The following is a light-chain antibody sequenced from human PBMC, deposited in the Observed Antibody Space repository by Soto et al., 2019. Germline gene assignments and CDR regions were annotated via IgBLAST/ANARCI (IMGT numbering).Light chain of an antibody. CDR2: GVT. CDR1: GSDIGAYNF. Sequence: QSALAQPPSASGSPGQSVTISCTGSGSDIGAYNFVSWYQQHPGKAPKLMIFGVTERPSGVPDRFSGSKSGNTASLTVSGLQADDDAVYYCYSYAARNIWVFGGGTKLTVL. J-gene: IGLJ3*02. V-gene: IGLV2-8*01. CDR3: YSYAARNIWV.